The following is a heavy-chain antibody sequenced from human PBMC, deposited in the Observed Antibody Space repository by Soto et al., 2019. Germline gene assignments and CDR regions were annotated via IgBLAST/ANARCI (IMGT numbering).Heavy chain of an antibody. V-gene: IGHV3-21*01. CDR3: ARALYFYDGCAYYSP. Sequence: EVQLVESGGGLVKPGGSLRLSCAASGFSFSSYSMNWVRQAPGKGLEWVSCISSRSSYIYYADSVKGRFTISRDNAKNSLYLQMNSLRAEDTAVYYCARALYFYDGCAYYSPWGQGTLVTVSS. D-gene: IGHD3-22*01. J-gene: IGHJ5*02. CDR1: GFSFSSYS. CDR2: ISSRSSYI.